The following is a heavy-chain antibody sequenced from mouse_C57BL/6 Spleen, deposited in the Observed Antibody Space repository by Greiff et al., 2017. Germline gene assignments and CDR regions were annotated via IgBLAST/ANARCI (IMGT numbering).Heavy chain of an antibody. CDR3: TTYDGYYVRFAY. Sequence: EVQLQQSGAELVRPGASVKLSCTASGFNIKDDYMHWVKQRPEQGLEWIGWIDPENGDTEYASKFQGKATITADTSSNTAYLQLSSLTSEDTAVYYCTTYDGYYVRFAYWGQGTLVTVSA. V-gene: IGHV14-4*01. CDR1: GFNIKDDY. D-gene: IGHD2-3*01. J-gene: IGHJ3*01. CDR2: IDPENGDT.